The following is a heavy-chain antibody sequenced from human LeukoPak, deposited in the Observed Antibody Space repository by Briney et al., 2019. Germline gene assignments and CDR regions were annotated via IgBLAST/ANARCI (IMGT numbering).Heavy chain of an antibody. D-gene: IGHD2-8*01. CDR3: AREQFLIRRWFDL. V-gene: IGHV1-2*02. Sequence: GASVKVSCKASGYTFTGFYIHWVRQAPGHGLEWMGWINPRSGVIEYAQKFQDRVSMTRDTSINTAYMELSRLRSDDTAMYFCAREQFLIRRWFDLWGQGTLVTVSS. CDR2: INPRSGVI. J-gene: IGHJ5*02. CDR1: GYTFTGFY.